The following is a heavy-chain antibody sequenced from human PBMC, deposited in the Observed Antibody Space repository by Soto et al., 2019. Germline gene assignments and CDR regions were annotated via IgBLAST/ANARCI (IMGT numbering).Heavy chain of an antibody. CDR1: GYTFTSFH. J-gene: IGHJ6*02. V-gene: IGHV1-46*01. Sequence: QMQLVQSGAEVKKPGASVKVSCKTSGYTFTSFHMHWVRQAPGQGLEWLGVINPTTNRATYSQNFQGRVTMIRDTFTSTVYMELNSLRSEDTAVYYCAREALHYYNGMDVWGQGTPVTVSS. CDR3: AREALHYYNGMDV. CDR2: INPTTNRA.